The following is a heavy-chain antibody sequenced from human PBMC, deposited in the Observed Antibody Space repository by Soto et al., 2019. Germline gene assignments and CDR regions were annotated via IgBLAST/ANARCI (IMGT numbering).Heavy chain of an antibody. CDR2: IIPIFGTA. CDR3: ASGPLKRYRTGWYPGYY. D-gene: IGHD6-19*01. Sequence: SVKVSCKASGGTFSSYAISWVRQAPGQGLEWMGGIIPIFGTANYAQKFQGRVTITADESTSTAYMELSSLRSEDTAVYYCASGPLKRYRTGWYPGYYWGQGTLVTVSS. V-gene: IGHV1-69*13. CDR1: GGTFSSYA. J-gene: IGHJ4*02.